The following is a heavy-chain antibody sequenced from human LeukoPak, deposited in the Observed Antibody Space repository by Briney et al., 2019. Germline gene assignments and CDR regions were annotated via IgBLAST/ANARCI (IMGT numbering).Heavy chain of an antibody. CDR1: GFTFSSYS. Sequence: GGSLRLSCAASGFTFSSYSMNWVRQAPGKGLEWVSSISSSSSYIYYADSVKGRFTISRDNAKNSLYLQMSSLRAEDTAVYYCARGYGDYWYYYYYMDVWGKGTTVTVSS. D-gene: IGHD4-17*01. J-gene: IGHJ6*03. CDR2: ISSSSSYI. V-gene: IGHV3-21*01. CDR3: ARGYGDYWYYYYYMDV.